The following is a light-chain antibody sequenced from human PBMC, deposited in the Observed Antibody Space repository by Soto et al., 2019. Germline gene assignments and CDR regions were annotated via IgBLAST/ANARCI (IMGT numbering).Light chain of an antibody. CDR2: TLS. CDR3: LQRALSPYT. Sequence: DIVLTQTPLSLPVTPGEPDSISCRSSQSIEDRNDGNTYLDWYLQWPGQSPQLLIYTLSYRASGVPDRLSGGGSGTDFTLKIGRVEAEDVGVYYCLQRALSPYTFGQGTKLEIK. CDR1: QSIEDRNDGNTY. J-gene: IGKJ2*01. V-gene: IGKV2-40*01.